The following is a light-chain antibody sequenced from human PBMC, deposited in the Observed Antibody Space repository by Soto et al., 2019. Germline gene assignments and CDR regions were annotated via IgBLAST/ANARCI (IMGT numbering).Light chain of an antibody. CDR2: EVR. CDR3: CSFASSSTFYV. Sequence: QSVLTQPASVSGSPGQSITISCTGTASDVGSSNLVSWYQQYPGKAPKLIIYEVRRRPSGVSGRFSGSKSGNTASLTISGLQAEDEADYYCCSFASSSTFYVFGTGTKVT. V-gene: IGLV2-23*02. CDR1: ASDVGSSNL. J-gene: IGLJ1*01.